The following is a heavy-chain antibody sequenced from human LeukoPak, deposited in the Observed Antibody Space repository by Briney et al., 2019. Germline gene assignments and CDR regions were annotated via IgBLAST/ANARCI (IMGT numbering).Heavy chain of an antibody. V-gene: IGHV3-7*01. CDR3: ARGWAAIPD. CDR1: GLNFSINW. D-gene: IGHD2-21*02. J-gene: IGHJ4*02. Sequence: PGGSLRLSCAASGLNFSINWMTWVRQAPGKGLEWVANIQDDGSKENYVGSVKGRFIISRDNAKNSLFLQMSSLRDEDTALYYCARGWAAIPDWGQGTLVTVSS. CDR2: IQDDGSKE.